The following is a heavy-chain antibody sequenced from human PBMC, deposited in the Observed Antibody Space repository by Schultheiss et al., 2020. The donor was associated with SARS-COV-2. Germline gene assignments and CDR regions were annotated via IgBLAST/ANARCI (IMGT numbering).Heavy chain of an antibody. CDR1: GFTFSSYA. CDR3: AKAGQLLSGTVIMDYYYMDV. Sequence: GGSLRLSCAASGFTFSSYAMSWVRQAPGKGLEWVSAISGSGGSTYYADSVKGRFTISRDNSKNTLYLQMNSLRAEDTAVYYCAKAGQLLSGTVIMDYYYMDVWGKGTTGTVSS. J-gene: IGHJ6*03. CDR2: ISGSGGST. D-gene: IGHD2-2*01. V-gene: IGHV3-23*01.